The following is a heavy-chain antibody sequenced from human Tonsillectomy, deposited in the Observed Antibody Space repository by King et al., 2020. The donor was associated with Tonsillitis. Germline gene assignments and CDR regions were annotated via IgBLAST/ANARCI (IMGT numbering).Heavy chain of an antibody. CDR1: GFTFSSYG. CDR3: VREGNYGVVIRHFDY. V-gene: IGHV3-33*01. CDR2: IWYDGSNK. J-gene: IGHJ4*02. D-gene: IGHD3-3*01. Sequence: VQLVESGGGVVQPGRSLRLSCAASGFTFSSYGMHWVRQAPGKGLEWVAVIWYDGSNKYYADSVKGRFTISRDNSKNTLYLQMNSLRAEDTAVYYCVREGNYGVVIRHFDYWGQGTLVTVSS.